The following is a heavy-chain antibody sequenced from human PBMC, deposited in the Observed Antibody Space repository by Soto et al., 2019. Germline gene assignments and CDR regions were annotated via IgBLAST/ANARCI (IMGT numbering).Heavy chain of an antibody. D-gene: IGHD6-6*01. V-gene: IGHV1-69*13. J-gene: IGHJ6*02. CDR3: ARGGTGSSAYYYYYYGMDV. CDR1: GGTFSSYA. CDR2: IIPIFGTA. Sequence: SVKVSCKASGGTFSSYAISWVRQAPGQGLEWMGGIIPIFGTANYAQEFQGRVTITADESTSTAYMELSSLRSEDTAVYYCARGGTGSSAYYYYYYGMDVWGQGTTVTVPS.